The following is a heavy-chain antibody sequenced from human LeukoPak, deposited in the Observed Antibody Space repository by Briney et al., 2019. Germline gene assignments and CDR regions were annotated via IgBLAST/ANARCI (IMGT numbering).Heavy chain of an antibody. CDR1: GFTFDDYA. V-gene: IGHV3-43D*03. CDR2: ISWDGGST. CDR3: AKGNRDWYYFDY. J-gene: IGHJ4*02. D-gene: IGHD3/OR15-3a*01. Sequence: QTGGSLRLSCAASGFTFDDYAMHWVRHAPGKGLEWVSLISWDGGSTYYADSVKGRFTISRDNSKNSLYLQMNSLRAEDTALYYCAKGNRDWYYFDYWGQGTLVTVSS.